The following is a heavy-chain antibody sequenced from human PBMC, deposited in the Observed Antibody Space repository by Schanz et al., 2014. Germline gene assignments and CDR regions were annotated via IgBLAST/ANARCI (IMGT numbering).Heavy chain of an antibody. CDR2: INPSVGNT. V-gene: IGHV1-46*03. J-gene: IGHJ3*02. Sequence: QVQLVQSGAAVKKPGASVKVSCEASGYTFTSYYIHWFRQAPGQGLEWMGLINPSVGNTNYAQKFRGRVTMTRDTSTSTVYMELSSLRSEDTAVYFCARGPSTGAFDIWGQGTMVTVSS. CDR3: ARGPSTGAFDI. CDR1: GYTFTSYY.